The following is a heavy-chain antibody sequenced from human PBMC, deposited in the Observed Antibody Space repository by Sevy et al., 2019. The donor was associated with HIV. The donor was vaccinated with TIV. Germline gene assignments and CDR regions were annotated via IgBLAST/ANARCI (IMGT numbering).Heavy chain of an antibody. CDR1: GGTFSSYG. J-gene: IGHJ4*02. Sequence: ASVKVSCKASGGTFSSYGISWVRQAPGQGLEWMGGIIPILGTVIYAQKFQGRLTMTEDTSTDTAYMDLSSLRSEDTAVYFCATTKDYYESSGSPFDYWGQGTVVTVSS. D-gene: IGHD3-22*01. V-gene: IGHV1-69*10. CDR2: IIPILGTV. CDR3: ATTKDYYESSGSPFDY.